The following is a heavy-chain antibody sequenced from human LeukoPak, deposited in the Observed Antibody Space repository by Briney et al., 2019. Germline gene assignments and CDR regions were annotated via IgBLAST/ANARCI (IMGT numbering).Heavy chain of an antibody. J-gene: IGHJ4*02. D-gene: IGHD3-22*01. CDR3: QDSRYYYDSSGLGRSGRSNKDY. CDR2: IKQDGSEK. CDR1: GFTFSSYW. Sequence: GGSLRLSCAASGFTFSSYWMSWVRQAPGKGLEWVANIKQDGSEKYYVDSVKGRFTISRDNAKNSLYLQMNSPRAEDTAVYYSQDSRYYYDSSGLGRSGRSNKDYWGQGTLVTVSS. V-gene: IGHV3-7*01.